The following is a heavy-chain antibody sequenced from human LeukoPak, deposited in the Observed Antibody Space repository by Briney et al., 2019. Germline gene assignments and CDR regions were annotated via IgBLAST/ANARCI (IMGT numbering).Heavy chain of an antibody. J-gene: IGHJ1*01. CDR3: ARAGGVYCSSTSCYAVYFQH. CDR2: IYYSGST. V-gene: IGHV4-59*01. CDR1: GGSISSYY. Sequence: SETLSLTCTVSGGSISSYYWSWIRQPPGKGLEWIGYIYYSGSTNYNPSLKSRVTISVDTSKNQFSLKLSSVTAADTAVYYCARAGGVYCSSTSCYAVYFQHWGQGTLVTVSS. D-gene: IGHD2-2*01.